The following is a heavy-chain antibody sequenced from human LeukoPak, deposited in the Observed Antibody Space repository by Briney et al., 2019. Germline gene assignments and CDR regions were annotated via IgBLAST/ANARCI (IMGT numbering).Heavy chain of an antibody. CDR3: ATGDPGGDIVVVPVY. Sequence: ASVKVSCKASGYTFTSYYIHWVRQAPGQGLEWMGIINPSDGSTSYAQNFQGRVTMTEDTSTDTAYMELSSLRSEDTAVYYCATGDPGGDIVVVPVYWGQGTLVTVSS. V-gene: IGHV1-46*01. D-gene: IGHD2-2*01. J-gene: IGHJ4*02. CDR2: INPSDGST. CDR1: GYTFTSYY.